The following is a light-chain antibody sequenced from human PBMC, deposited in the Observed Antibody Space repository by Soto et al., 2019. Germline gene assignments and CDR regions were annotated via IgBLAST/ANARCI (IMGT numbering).Light chain of an antibody. V-gene: IGKV1-5*01. Sequence: DIPMTQSPSTLSASLPDGVTIXIRASQSISTWLAWYQQKPGKAPKLLIYDASSLESGVPSRFSGSGSGTEFTLTISSLQPEDFASYYCQQYNSYSTFGQGTKVDIK. CDR2: DAS. CDR3: QQYNSYST. CDR1: QSISTW. J-gene: IGKJ1*01.